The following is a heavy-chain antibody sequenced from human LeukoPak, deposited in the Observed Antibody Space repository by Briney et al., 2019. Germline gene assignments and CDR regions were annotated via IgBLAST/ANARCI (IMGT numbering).Heavy chain of an antibody. V-gene: IGHV3-11*06. Sequence: GGSLRLSCAASGFTFSDYYISWIRQAPGKGLEWVSYISSSSSYTNYADSVKGRFTISRDNAKNSLYLQMNSLRTEDTAVYYCASSSYDILTGYYQGGDAFDIWGQGTMVTVSS. CDR1: GFTFSDYY. D-gene: IGHD3-9*01. CDR3: ASSSYDILTGYYQGGDAFDI. J-gene: IGHJ3*02. CDR2: ISSSSSYT.